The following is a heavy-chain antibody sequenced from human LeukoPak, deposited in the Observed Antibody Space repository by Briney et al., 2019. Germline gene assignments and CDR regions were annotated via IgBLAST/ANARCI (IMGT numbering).Heavy chain of an antibody. V-gene: IGHV3-23*01. D-gene: IGHD1-1*01. CDR3: AKGRGQLYNFDY. Sequence: PGGSLRLSCAASGFTFSIYAMTWVRRAPGKGLEWISTITSGGGTTYSADSVKGRFTIPRDNSKNTLYLQMNSLRAEDTAVYYCAKGRGQLYNFDYWGQGALVTVSS. CDR1: GFTFSIYA. CDR2: ITSGGGTT. J-gene: IGHJ4*02.